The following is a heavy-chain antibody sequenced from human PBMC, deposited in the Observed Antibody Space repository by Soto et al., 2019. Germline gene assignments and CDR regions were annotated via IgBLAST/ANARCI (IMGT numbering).Heavy chain of an antibody. CDR3: AIGPGSSGYYYYGMDV. V-gene: IGHV3-13*01. Sequence: PGGSLRLSCAASGFTFSSYDMHWVRQATGKGLEWVSAIGTAGDTYYPGSVKGRFTISRENAKNSLYLQMNSLRAGDTAVYYCAIGPGSSGYYYYGMDVWGQGNTVTVSS. J-gene: IGHJ6*02. CDR1: GFTFSSYD. CDR2: IGTAGDT. D-gene: IGHD6-19*01.